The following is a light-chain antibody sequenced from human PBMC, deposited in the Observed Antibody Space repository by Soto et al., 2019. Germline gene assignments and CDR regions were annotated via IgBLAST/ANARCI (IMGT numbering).Light chain of an antibody. V-gene: IGKV3-15*01. CDR2: GAS. J-gene: IGKJ4*01. CDR3: QQYNNWSPLT. Sequence: EIVMTQSPVTLSVFPWERATLSCRASQSVGATVAWYHQRPGQAPRLLISGASTRATGVPARVSASGSGTAFTLTITSLQSDDFGVYYCQQYNNWSPLTFGGGTKVEI. CDR1: QSVGAT.